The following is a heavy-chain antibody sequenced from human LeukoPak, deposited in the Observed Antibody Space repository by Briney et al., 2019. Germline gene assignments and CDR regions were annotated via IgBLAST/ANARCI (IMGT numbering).Heavy chain of an antibody. V-gene: IGHV3-23*01. Sequence: GGSLRLSCVASGFPFSSYAMGWVRQAPGKGLEWVSSINNSADSTYNADSVKGRFTVSRDNSKNTLYLQVNSLRAEDTAVYYCAKDRDSAVDYWGQGTLVTVSS. CDR2: INNSADST. CDR3: AKDRDSAVDY. CDR1: GFPFSSYA. J-gene: IGHJ4*02. D-gene: IGHD3-10*01.